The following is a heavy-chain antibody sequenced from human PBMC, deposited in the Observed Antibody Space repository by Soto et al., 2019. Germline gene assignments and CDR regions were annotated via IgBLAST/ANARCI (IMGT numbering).Heavy chain of an antibody. CDR2: VYHTGRT. Sequence: SETLSLTCTVSGGSFKSGSYSWSWIRQPPGKGLEWIGYVYHTGRTSYNPSLKSRVSISMDTSKNQFSLNLDSVTAADTAVYFCARDFAYFDSWAQGTLVTVSS. J-gene: IGHJ4*02. CDR3: ARDFAYFDS. V-gene: IGHV4-61*01. D-gene: IGHD3-3*01. CDR1: GGSFKSGSYS.